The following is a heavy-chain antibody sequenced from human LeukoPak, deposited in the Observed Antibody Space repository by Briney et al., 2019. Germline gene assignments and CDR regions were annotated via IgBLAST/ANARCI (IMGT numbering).Heavy chain of an antibody. D-gene: IGHD5-12*01. CDR3: ARHVDIATYRDDY. Sequence: PSETLSLTCTVSRASLSIVSYCSGRIRQPPGKGLEWIGSIYYSGSSYYNPSLKSRVTISVHTSKNQFSLKLSSVTAADTAVYYCARHVDIATYRDDYWGQGTLVTVSS. J-gene: IGHJ4*02. V-gene: IGHV4-39*01. CDR2: IYYSGSS. CDR1: RASLSIVSYC.